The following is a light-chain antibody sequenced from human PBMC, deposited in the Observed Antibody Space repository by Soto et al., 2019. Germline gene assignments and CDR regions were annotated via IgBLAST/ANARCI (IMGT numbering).Light chain of an antibody. CDR3: QQRSNWHPYT. V-gene: IGKV3-11*01. J-gene: IGKJ2*01. CDR2: DAS. Sequence: EIVLTQSPATLSLSPGKRATLSCRASQSVSSNLAWYQQKPGQAPRLLIYDASNRATGIPARFSGSGSGTDFTLTISSLEPEDFAVYYCQQRSNWHPYTFGQGTKLEIK. CDR1: QSVSSN.